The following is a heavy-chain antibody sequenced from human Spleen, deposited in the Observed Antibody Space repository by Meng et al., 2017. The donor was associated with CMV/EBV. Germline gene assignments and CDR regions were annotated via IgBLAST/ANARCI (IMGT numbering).Heavy chain of an antibody. V-gene: IGHV4-39*07. CDR3: AMGPKGGSSWYLTQDY. Sequence: SETLSLTCTVSGGSISSSSYYWGWIRQPPGKGLEWIGSIYYSGSTYYNPSLKSRVTISVDTSKNQFSLKLSSVTAADTAVYYCAMGPKGGSSWYLTQDYWGQGTLVTVSS. CDR1: GGSISSSSYY. J-gene: IGHJ4*02. D-gene: IGHD6-13*01. CDR2: IYYSGST.